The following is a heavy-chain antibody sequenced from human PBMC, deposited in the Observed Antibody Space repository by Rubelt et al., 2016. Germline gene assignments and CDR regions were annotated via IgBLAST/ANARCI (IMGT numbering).Heavy chain of an antibody. J-gene: IGHJ6*02. Sequence: VKGRFTISRDNSKNTLYLQMNSLRAEDTAVYYCARDQYCSSTSCYSDYYYYGMDVWGQGTTVTVSS. V-gene: IGHV3-30*07. CDR3: ARDQYCSSTSCYSDYYYYGMDV. D-gene: IGHD2-2*01.